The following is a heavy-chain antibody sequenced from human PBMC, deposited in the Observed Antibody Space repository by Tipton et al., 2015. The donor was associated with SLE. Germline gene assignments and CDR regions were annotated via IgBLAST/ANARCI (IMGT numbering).Heavy chain of an antibody. CDR3: AGGGFDSPNWLVP. J-gene: IGHJ5*02. Sequence: TLSLTCTVSGGSITSYYWTWIRQPPGKRLEWIGFVYHGGGSNYNPSLESRVTMSVDTSKIQLSLKLTSVTAADTAIYYCAGGGFDSPNWLVPWGRGTLVTVSS. CDR2: VYHGGGS. D-gene: IGHD3-9*01. V-gene: IGHV4-59*03. CDR1: GGSITSYY.